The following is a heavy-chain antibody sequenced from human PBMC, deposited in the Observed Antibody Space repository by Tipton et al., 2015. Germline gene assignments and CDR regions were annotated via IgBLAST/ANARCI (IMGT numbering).Heavy chain of an antibody. CDR2: ISYSGST. CDR1: GDSISRYY. D-gene: IGHD5-24*01. V-gene: IGHV4-59*01. Sequence: TLSLTCTVSGDSISRYYWGWIRQSPGKGLEWIGYISYSGSTHFNPSLKRRVTISLDTSKNQFSLTLNSVTAADTAVYYCARDLEHGMDVWGQGTTVTVSS. CDR3: ARDLEHGMDV. J-gene: IGHJ6*02.